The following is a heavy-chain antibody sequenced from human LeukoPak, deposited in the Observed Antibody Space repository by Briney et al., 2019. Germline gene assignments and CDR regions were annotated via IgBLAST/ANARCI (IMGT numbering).Heavy chain of an antibody. D-gene: IGHD2-8*02. V-gene: IGHV3-7*01. CDR2: IDQAGSEK. J-gene: IGHJ1*01. CDR3: VRELVVGPAEYFQH. CDR1: GFTFSSSW. Sequence: GGSLRLSCAASGFTFSSSWMSWVRQAPGKGLEWVANIDQAGSEKYYVDSVKGRFTISRDNAKNSLYLQMSSLRAEDTAVYYCVRELVVGPAEYFQHWVQGTLVTVSS.